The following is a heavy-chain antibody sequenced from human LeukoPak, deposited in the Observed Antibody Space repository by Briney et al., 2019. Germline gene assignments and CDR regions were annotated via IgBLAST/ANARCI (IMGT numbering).Heavy chain of an antibody. Sequence: GRSLRLSCAAPGFTFSSYGMHWVRQAPGKGLEWVANIKHDGSEQYYVDSVKGRFTISRDNGRNLLYLQMNSLRVEDTAVYYCARDKYGAYSDFWGQGTLVTVSS. D-gene: IGHD4-17*01. V-gene: IGHV3-7*01. CDR2: IKHDGSEQ. J-gene: IGHJ4*02. CDR1: GFTFSSYG. CDR3: ARDKYGAYSDF.